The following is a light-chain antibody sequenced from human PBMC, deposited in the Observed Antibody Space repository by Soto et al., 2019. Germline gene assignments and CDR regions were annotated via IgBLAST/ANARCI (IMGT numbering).Light chain of an antibody. V-gene: IGKV3-20*01. CDR3: QHFGRSPYT. CDR2: GAS. J-gene: IGKJ2*01. CDR1: QIISSNY. Sequence: DIVLTQSPCSLSVSPGDRATLTCRASQIISSNYLCWYQQKPGQAHRLLIYGASIRDTGLPDRFSGSGSGTIFTLTISSLQPEDFAAYYCQHFGRSPYTFGQGTKLEIK.